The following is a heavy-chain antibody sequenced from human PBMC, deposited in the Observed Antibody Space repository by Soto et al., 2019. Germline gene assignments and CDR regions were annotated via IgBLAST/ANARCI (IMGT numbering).Heavy chain of an antibody. V-gene: IGHV1-3*01. Sequence: ASVKVSCKASGYTFTSYAMHWVRQAPGQRLEWMGWINAGNGNTKYSQKFQGRVTITRDTSASTAYMELSSLRSEDTAVYYCARDLLLLVRSSGTLGYWGQGTLVTLSS. J-gene: IGHJ4*02. CDR2: INAGNGNT. D-gene: IGHD3-22*01. CDR3: ARDLLLLVRSSGTLGY. CDR1: GYTFTSYA.